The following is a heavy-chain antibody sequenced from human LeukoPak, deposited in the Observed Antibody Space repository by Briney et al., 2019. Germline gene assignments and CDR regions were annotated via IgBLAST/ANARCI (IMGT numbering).Heavy chain of an antibody. D-gene: IGHD3-3*01. CDR3: AKDKEVLRFLEWLQYYFDY. V-gene: IGHV3-23*01. CDR2: ISGSGGST. CDR1: GFTFSSYA. J-gene: IGHJ4*02. Sequence: GGSLRLSCAASGFTFSSYAMGWVRQAPGKGLEWVSAISGSGGSTYYADSVKGRFTISRDNSKNTLYLQMNSLRAEDTAVYYCAKDKEVLRFLEWLQYYFDYWGQGTLVTVSS.